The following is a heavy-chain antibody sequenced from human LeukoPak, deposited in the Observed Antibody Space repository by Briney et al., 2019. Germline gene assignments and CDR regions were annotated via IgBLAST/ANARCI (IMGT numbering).Heavy chain of an antibody. CDR2: ISSSSSTI. J-gene: IGHJ3*02. D-gene: IGHD6-13*01. CDR3: AKEAEQHDAFDI. Sequence: GGSLRLSCAASGFTFSSYSMNWVRQAPGKGLEWVSYISSSSSTIYYADSVKGRFTISRDNAKNSLYLQMNSLRAEDTAVYYCAKEAEQHDAFDIWGQGTMVTVSS. CDR1: GFTFSSYS. V-gene: IGHV3-48*01.